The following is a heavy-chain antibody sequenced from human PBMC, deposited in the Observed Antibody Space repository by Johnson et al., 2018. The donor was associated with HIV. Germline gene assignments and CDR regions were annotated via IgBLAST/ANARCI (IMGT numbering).Heavy chain of an antibody. Sequence: VQLVESGGGVVQPGGSLRLSCAASGFTFSSYGMHWVRQAPGKGMEWVSGINWNGGRTGYADSVKGRFTISRENAKNSLSLQMNKLGVEDTALYYCARQHSYESSGQGGGLDIWGQGTMVTVSS. V-gene: IGHV3-20*04. CDR1: GFTFSSYG. J-gene: IGHJ3*02. CDR2: INWNGGRT. D-gene: IGHD3-22*01. CDR3: ARQHSYESSGQGGGLDI.